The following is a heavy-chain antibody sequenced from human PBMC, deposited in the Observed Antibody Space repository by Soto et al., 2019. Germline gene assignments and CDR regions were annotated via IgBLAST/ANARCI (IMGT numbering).Heavy chain of an antibody. CDR2: IKQDGSDK. V-gene: IGHV3-7*01. D-gene: IGHD3-10*01. CDR1: GFTFSSFW. CDR3: VRDVSGKLGHDS. Sequence: EVQLVESGGGLVQPGGSLRLSCAASGFTFSSFWMSWARRAPGKGLEWVANIKQDGSDKNYVGSVKGRFTISRDNAKNSLYLQMNSLRVEDTAMYYCVRDVSGKLGHDSWGQGTLVTVSS. J-gene: IGHJ4*02.